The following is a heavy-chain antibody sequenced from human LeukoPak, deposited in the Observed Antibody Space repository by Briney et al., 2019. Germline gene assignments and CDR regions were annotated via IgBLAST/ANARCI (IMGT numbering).Heavy chain of an antibody. V-gene: IGHV4-31*03. J-gene: IGHJ6*02. CDR2: IYYSGST. CDR3: ARARGTVSYGMDV. CDR1: GGSISSGGYY. Sequence: SQTLSLTCTVSGGSISSGGYYWSWLRQHPGKGLEWIGYIYYSGSTYYNPSLKSRVTISVDTSKNQFSLKLSSVTAADTAVYYCARARGTVSYGMDVWGQGTTVTVSS. D-gene: IGHD2-8*01.